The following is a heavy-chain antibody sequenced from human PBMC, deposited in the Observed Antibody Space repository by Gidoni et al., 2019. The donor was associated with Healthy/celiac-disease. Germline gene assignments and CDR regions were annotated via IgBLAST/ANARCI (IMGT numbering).Heavy chain of an antibody. CDR2: INHSGST. Sequence: VQLQQWRAGLLQPSETLSLTCPVYGVSFSGYYWSWIRQPPGKGLEWIGEINHSGSTNYNPSLKSRVTRSVDTSKNQCSLKLSSVTAADTAVYYCARGKIAMVRGFVWFDPWGQGTLVTVSS. V-gene: IGHV4-34*01. CDR3: ARGKIAMVRGFVWFDP. CDR1: GVSFSGYY. J-gene: IGHJ5*02. D-gene: IGHD3-10*01.